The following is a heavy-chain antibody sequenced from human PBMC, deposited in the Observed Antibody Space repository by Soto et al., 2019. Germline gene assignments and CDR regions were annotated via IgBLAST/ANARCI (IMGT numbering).Heavy chain of an antibody. CDR1: GFTVSSNY. V-gene: IGHV3-66*01. Sequence: EVQLVESGGGLVQPGGSLRLSCAASGFTVSSNYMSWVRQAPGKGLEWVSVIYSGGSTYYADSVKGRFTISRDNSNNRLYLQMNRLRAEDTAVYYGARDRYFDYWGQGTLVTVSS. CDR3: ARDRYFDY. CDR2: IYSGGST. J-gene: IGHJ4*02.